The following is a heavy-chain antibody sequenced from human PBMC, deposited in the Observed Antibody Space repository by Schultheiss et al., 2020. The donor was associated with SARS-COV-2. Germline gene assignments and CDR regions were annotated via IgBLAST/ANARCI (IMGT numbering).Heavy chain of an antibody. D-gene: IGHD3-9*01. Sequence: ASVKVSCKASGFTFTSSAVQWVRQARGQRLEWIGWISAYNGNTNYAQKLQGRVTMTTDTSTSTAYMELRSLRSDDTAVYYCARGRYFDWLFSGLSYYYYGMDVWGQGTTVTVSS. J-gene: IGHJ6*02. CDR1: GFTFTSSA. CDR2: ISAYNGNT. V-gene: IGHV1-18*01. CDR3: ARGRYFDWLFSGLSYYYYGMDV.